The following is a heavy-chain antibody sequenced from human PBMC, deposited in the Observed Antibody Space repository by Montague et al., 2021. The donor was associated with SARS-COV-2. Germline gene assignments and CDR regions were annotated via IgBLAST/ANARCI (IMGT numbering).Heavy chain of an antibody. CDR3: ARRSLGYGSGGSCYYAFDP. CDR2: IYYSGST. V-gene: IGHV4-59*01. CDR1: GGSISSYY. J-gene: IGHJ5*02. Sequence: SETLSLTCTVSGGSISSYYWSWIRQPPGKGLEWIGYIYYSGSTNYNPSLKSRVTISVDTSKNQFSLKLSSVTAADTAVYYCARRSLGYGSGGSCYYAFDPWGQGTMVTVSS. D-gene: IGHD2-15*01.